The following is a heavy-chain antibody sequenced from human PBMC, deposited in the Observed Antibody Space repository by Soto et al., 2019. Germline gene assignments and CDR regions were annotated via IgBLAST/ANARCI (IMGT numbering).Heavy chain of an antibody. V-gene: IGHV3-33*01. D-gene: IGHD3-3*01. J-gene: IGHJ4*02. CDR3: ARGDTDFWSGYSLSTLDY. CDR1: GFTFSSYG. Sequence: QVQLVESGGGVVQPGRSLRLSCAASGFTFSSYGMHWVRQAPGKGLEWVAVIWYDGSNKYYADSVKGRFTISRDNSKNTLYLQMHSLRAEDTAVYYCARGDTDFWSGYSLSTLDYWGQGTLVTVSS. CDR2: IWYDGSNK.